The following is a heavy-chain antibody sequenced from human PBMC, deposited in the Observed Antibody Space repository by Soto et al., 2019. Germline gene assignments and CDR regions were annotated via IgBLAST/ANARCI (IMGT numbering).Heavy chain of an antibody. Sequence: EVQLVESGGDLVQPGGSLRLSCAASGFTVSSNFMSWVRQAPGKGLEWVSVIYSGGTTDYADSVKGRFTFSRHNSKNTLYLQMNSLRPEDTAVYYCARGAGYSSGWYDYWGQGTLVTVSS. CDR1: GFTVSSNF. V-gene: IGHV3-53*04. J-gene: IGHJ4*02. CDR3: ARGAGYSSGWYDY. CDR2: IYSGGTT. D-gene: IGHD6-19*01.